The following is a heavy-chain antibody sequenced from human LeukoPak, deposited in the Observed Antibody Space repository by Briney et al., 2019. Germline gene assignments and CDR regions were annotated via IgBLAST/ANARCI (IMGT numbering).Heavy chain of an antibody. Sequence: GGSLRLSCAASAFIFTNYGMSWVRQAPGKGLEWVAGIRGGGSGIWYADSVKGRFTISRDNPKNTLYLQMNSLRAEDTAIYYCVKARGAGSHKDWYFDYWGQGTLVTVSS. V-gene: IGHV3-23*01. D-gene: IGHD3/OR15-3a*01. CDR1: AFIFTNYG. CDR2: IRGGGSGI. CDR3: VKARGAGSHKDWYFDY. J-gene: IGHJ4*02.